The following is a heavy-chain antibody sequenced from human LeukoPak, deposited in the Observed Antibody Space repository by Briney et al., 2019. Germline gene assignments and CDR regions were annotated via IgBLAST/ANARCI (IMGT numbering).Heavy chain of an antibody. V-gene: IGHV4-39*01. J-gene: IGHJ4*02. CDR3: ARHEGSYYDKSGYTFDY. D-gene: IGHD3-22*01. CDR1: AGSVNSGSYY. Sequence: SETLSLTCTVSAGSVNSGSYYWGWIRQPPGKGLEWIGSIHHSGNTYYNASLKSRVTISVDTSKNQFFLKLSSVTAAGGAVYYCARHEGSYYDKSGYTFDYWGQGTLVTVSS. CDR2: IHHSGNT.